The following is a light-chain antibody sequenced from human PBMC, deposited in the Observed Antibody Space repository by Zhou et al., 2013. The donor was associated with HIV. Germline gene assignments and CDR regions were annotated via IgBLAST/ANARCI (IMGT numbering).Light chain of an antibody. CDR3: QQFGSSPWT. Sequence: EIVMTQSPATLSLSPGERATLSCRASQSVSSNYLAWYQQKPGQAPRLLINGASSRATGISDRFSGSGSGTDFTLTISRLETEDFAVYYCQQFGSSPWTFGQGTKVEIK. CDR2: GAS. CDR1: QSVSSNY. J-gene: IGKJ1*01. V-gene: IGKV3-20*01.